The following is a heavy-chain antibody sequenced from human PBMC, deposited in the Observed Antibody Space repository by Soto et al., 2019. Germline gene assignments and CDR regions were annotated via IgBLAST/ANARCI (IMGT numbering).Heavy chain of an antibody. D-gene: IGHD3-3*01. J-gene: IGHJ3*02. V-gene: IGHV3-23*01. CDR3: AKGGDFFWISWNI. CDR1: GFTFNSYA. CDR2: ITGSGGST. Sequence: EVELLESGGGLAQPGGSLRLSCAASGFTFNSYAMSWVRQAPGKGLEWVSAITGSGGSTYYADSVRGRFTLSRDNSKDTLYLQMNSMTAEDTAVYYCAKGGDFFWISWNIRGQGTMVTVSS.